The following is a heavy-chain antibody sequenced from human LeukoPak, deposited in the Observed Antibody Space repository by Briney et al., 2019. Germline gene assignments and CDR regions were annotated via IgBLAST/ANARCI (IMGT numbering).Heavy chain of an antibody. CDR3: ARRDGYNSPWDY. CDR1: GDSISSDY. J-gene: IGHJ4*02. Sequence: SETLSLTCAVSGDSISSDYWSWVRQPPGKGLEWIGHIYYTGSTNYNPSLKSRVTISVDTSKNQFSLKLSSVTAADTAVYYCARRDGYNSPWDYWGQGTLVTVSS. D-gene: IGHD5-24*01. V-gene: IGHV4-59*01. CDR2: IYYTGST.